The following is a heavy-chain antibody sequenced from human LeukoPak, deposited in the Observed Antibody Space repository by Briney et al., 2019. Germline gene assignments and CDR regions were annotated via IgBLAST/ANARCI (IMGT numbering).Heavy chain of an antibody. CDR1: GYTFTSCD. CDR2: MNPNSGNT. Sequence: ASVTVSCKASGYTFTSCDINWVRQATGQGLEWMGWMNPNSGNTGYAQKFQGRVTMTRNTSISTAYMELSSLRSEDTAVYYCARGGEIDIPNDYWGQGSLVTVSS. V-gene: IGHV1-8*01. CDR3: ARGGEIDIPNDY. D-gene: IGHD2-21*01. J-gene: IGHJ4*02.